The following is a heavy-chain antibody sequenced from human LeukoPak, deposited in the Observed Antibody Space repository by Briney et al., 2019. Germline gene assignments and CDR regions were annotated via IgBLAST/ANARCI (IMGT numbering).Heavy chain of an antibody. D-gene: IGHD3-22*01. Sequence: PGRSLRLSCAASGFTFSSYAMHWVRQAPGKGLEWVAVISYDGSNKYYADSVKGRFTISRDNSKNTLYLQMNSLRTEDTAVYYCYSMIVVEIRVINDYWGQGTLVTVSS. CDR2: ISYDGSNK. CDR1: GFTFSSYA. CDR3: YSMIVVEIRVINDY. J-gene: IGHJ4*02. V-gene: IGHV3-30-3*01.